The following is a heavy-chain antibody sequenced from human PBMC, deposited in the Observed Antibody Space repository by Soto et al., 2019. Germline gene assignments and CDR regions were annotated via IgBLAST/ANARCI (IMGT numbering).Heavy chain of an antibody. D-gene: IGHD2-15*01. V-gene: IGHV3-23*01. CDR1: GFTFGNYA. CDR2: ITGIDGRT. Sequence: GGSLRLSCVGSGFTFGNYAMSWVRQAPGKXLEWVSSITGIDGRTYYADSVKGRFTISRDNPKNTLYLQMNNLRAEDTAMFHCAKDRGPYCSGGICYPPSWFDPWGQGAQVTVFS. J-gene: IGHJ5*02. CDR3: AKDRGPYCSGGICYPPSWFDP.